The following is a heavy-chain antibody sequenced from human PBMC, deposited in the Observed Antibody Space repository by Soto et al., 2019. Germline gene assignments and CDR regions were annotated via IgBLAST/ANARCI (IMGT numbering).Heavy chain of an antibody. CDR3: ASLHDYSNVFDY. V-gene: IGHV4-39*01. D-gene: IGHD4-4*01. J-gene: IGHJ4*02. CDR1: GGSISSSSYY. CDR2: IYYSGST. Sequence: PSETLSLTCTVSGGSISSSSYYWGWIRQPPGKGLEWIGSIYYSGSTYYNPSLKSRVTISVDTSKNQFSLKLSSVTAADTAVYYCASLHDYSNVFDYWGQGTLVTVSS.